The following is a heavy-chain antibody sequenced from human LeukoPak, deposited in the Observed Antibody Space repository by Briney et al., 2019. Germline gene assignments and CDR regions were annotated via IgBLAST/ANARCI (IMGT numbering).Heavy chain of an antibody. V-gene: IGHV1-69*13. CDR2: IIPIFGTA. CDR3: ARAEGCGGSCYGSLEMDV. D-gene: IGHD2-15*01. CDR1: GGTFSSYA. J-gene: IGHJ6*02. Sequence: SVKVSCKASGGTFSSYAISWVRQAPGQGLEWMGGIIPIFGTANYAQKFQGRVTITADESTSTAYMELSSLRSEDTAVYYCARAEGCGGSCYGSLEMDVWGQGTTVTVSS.